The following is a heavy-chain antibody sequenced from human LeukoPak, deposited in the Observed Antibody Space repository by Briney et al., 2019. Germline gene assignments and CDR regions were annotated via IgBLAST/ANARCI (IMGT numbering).Heavy chain of an antibody. J-gene: IGHJ4*02. V-gene: IGHV4-39*01. Sequence: PSETLSLTCTVSGGSISSSSYYWGWIRPPPGQGLEWIGSIYYSGSPYYNPSLKSRVTISVDTSKNQFSLKLSSATAADTAVYYCARFTYYDSSGYTYYFDYWGQGTLVTVSS. CDR1: GGSISSSSYY. CDR2: IYYSGSP. D-gene: IGHD3-22*01. CDR3: ARFTYYDSSGYTYYFDY.